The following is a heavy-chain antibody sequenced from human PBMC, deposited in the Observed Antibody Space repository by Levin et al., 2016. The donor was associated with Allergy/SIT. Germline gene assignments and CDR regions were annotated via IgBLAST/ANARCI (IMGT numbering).Heavy chain of an antibody. J-gene: IGHJ6*02. V-gene: IGHV1-8*01. CDR1: GYTFTSYD. CDR3: ASRSSGTYYFAMDV. D-gene: IGHD1-14*01. Sequence: ASVKVSCKASGYTFTSYDMNWVRQATGQGLEWMGWMNPNSGNTGYTQKFQGRVTMTRNTSISTAYMELSSLRSEDTAVYYCASRSSGTYYFAMDVWGQGTTVTVSS. CDR2: MNPNSGNT.